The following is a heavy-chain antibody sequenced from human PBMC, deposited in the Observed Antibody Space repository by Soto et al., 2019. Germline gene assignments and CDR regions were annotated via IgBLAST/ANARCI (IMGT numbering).Heavy chain of an antibody. V-gene: IGHV3-15*01. CDR1: GFTFSIAW. D-gene: IGHD2-2*01. CDR2: IKSKIDGGAT. CDR3: TTDPKDIVVEPKFYFDN. Sequence: PGGSLRLSCAASGFTFSIAWMSWVRQAPGKGLEWVGRIKSKIDGGATDYAAPVKGRFTISRDDSENTLSLQMNSLKTEDTAVYYCTTDPKDIVVEPKFYFDNWGQGTQVTVSS. J-gene: IGHJ4*02.